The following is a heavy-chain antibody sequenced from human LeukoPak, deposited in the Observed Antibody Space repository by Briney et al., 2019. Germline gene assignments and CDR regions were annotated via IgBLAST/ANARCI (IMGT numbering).Heavy chain of an antibody. J-gene: IGHJ3*02. Sequence: GGSLRLSCAASGFTFSSYGMHWVRQAPGKGLEWVAVISYDGSNKYYADSVKGRFTISRDNSKNTLYLQMNSLRAEDTAVYHCAKFVHGSGSADNIWGQGTMVTVSS. D-gene: IGHD3-10*01. CDR3: AKFVHGSGSADNI. CDR2: ISYDGSNK. CDR1: GFTFSSYG. V-gene: IGHV3-30*18.